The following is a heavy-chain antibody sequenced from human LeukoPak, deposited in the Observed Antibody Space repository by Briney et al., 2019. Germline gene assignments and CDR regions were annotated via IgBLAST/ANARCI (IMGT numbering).Heavy chain of an antibody. J-gene: IGHJ4*02. CDR1: GYTLSDYY. CDR2: INPNTGAT. Sequence: ASVKVSCKAPGYTLSDYYVHWVRQAPGQGLEWMGMINPNTGATKTAQKFQGRVTMTGDTSINTASMELTSLTPGDAAVYYCARVPIEWSNLYFDYWGQGTHVTVSS. V-gene: IGHV1-2*02. CDR3: ARVPIEWSNLYFDY. D-gene: IGHD2-8*01.